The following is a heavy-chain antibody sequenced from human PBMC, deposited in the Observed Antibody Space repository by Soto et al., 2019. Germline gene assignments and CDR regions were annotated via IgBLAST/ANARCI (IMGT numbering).Heavy chain of an antibody. V-gene: IGHV6-1*01. CDR2: TYCRSKWYN. J-gene: IGHJ6*02. D-gene: IGHD2-15*01. CDR1: GDSVSSNSAA. Sequence: PSQTLSLTCAISGDSVSSNSAAWNWIRQSPSRGLEWLGRTYCRSKWYNDYAVSVKSRITINPDTSKNQFSLQLNSVTPEDTAVYYCARADCSGCGGSCFRGMDVWGQGTTVTVSS. CDR3: ARADCSGCGGSCFRGMDV.